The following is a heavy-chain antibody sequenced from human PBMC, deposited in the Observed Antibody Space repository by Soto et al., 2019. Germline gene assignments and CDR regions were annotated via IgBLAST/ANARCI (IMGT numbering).Heavy chain of an antibody. D-gene: IGHD3-22*01. J-gene: IGHJ3*02. CDR2: IYYSGST. V-gene: IGHV4-30-4*01. Sequence: PSETLSLTCTVSGGSISSGDYYWSWIRQPPGKGLEWIGYIYYSGSTYYNPSLKSRVTISVDTSKNQFSLKLSSVTAADTAVYYCARGRGTMIVVVSAFDIWGQGTMVTVSS. CDR3: ARGRGTMIVVVSAFDI. CDR1: GGSISSGDYY.